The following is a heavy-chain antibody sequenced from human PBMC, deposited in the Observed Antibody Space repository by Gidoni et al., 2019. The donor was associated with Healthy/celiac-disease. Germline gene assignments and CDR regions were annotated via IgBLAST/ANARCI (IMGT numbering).Heavy chain of an antibody. V-gene: IGHV2-70*15. CDR2: IDWDDDK. J-gene: IGHJ4*02. CDR1: GFPLSTRGMC. Sequence: QVTLRESGPALVKPTQTLTLTCTFSGFPLSTRGMCVSWIRQPPGKALEWLARIDWDDDKYYSTSLKTRLTISKDTSKNQVVLTMTNMDPVDTATYYCARILSDRSGGAYYFDYWGQGTLVTVSS. D-gene: IGHD2-15*01. CDR3: ARILSDRSGGAYYFDY.